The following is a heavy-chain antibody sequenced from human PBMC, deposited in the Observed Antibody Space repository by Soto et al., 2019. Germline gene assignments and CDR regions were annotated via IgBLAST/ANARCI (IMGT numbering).Heavy chain of an antibody. D-gene: IGHD5-18*01. Sequence: QVQLVQSGAEVKKPGASVKVSCKASGYTFTSYYMHWVRQAPGQGLEWMGIINPSGGSTSYAQKFQGKVTMARGTSTSTVYMELSSLRSEDKAVYYCARDQSQYRYGYVDYYYYGMDVWGQGTTVTVSS. CDR2: INPSGGST. CDR1: GYTFTSYY. J-gene: IGHJ6*02. V-gene: IGHV1-46*01. CDR3: ARDQSQYRYGYVDYYYYGMDV.